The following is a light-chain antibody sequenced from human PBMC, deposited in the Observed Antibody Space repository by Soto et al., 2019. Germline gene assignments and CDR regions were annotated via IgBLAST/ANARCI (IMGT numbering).Light chain of an antibody. CDR3: QQSYTSPH. Sequence: DIQMTQSPSSLSASVGDRVTITCRTSQSIASYLNWYQQRPGKAPKLLIHAASTLQSGVPSRFSGSESESGTDFTLTISSLQPEDFATYYCQQSYTSPHFGQGTKLEIK. V-gene: IGKV1-39*01. CDR2: AAS. J-gene: IGKJ2*01. CDR1: QSIASY.